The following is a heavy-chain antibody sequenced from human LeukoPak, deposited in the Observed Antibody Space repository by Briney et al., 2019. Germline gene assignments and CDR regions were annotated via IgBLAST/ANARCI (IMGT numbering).Heavy chain of an antibody. CDR1: GFTFSSYG. Sequence: GRSLRLSCAASGFTFSSYGTHWVCQAPGKGLEWVAVISYDGSNKYYADFVKGRFTISRDNSKNTLYLQMNSLRAEDTAVYYCAKDIRYCSSTSCYGSYYYYGMDVWGQGTTVTVSS. J-gene: IGHJ6*02. V-gene: IGHV3-30*18. CDR2: ISYDGSNK. D-gene: IGHD2-2*01. CDR3: AKDIRYCSSTSCYGSYYYYGMDV.